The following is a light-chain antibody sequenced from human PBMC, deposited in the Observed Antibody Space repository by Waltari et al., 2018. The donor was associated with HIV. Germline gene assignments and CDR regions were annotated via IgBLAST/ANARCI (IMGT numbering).Light chain of an antibody. Sequence: QSALTQPPSASGSPGQSVTISCTGTSSSVGDYNYVSWYQQHPGKAPKLMIYEVTKRPSGFPDRFSGSKSGNASSLTVSGLQTEDEADYYCSSYADNTAVFGGGTKLTVL. CDR1: SSSVGDYNY. V-gene: IGLV2-8*01. CDR3: SSYADNTAV. J-gene: IGLJ2*01. CDR2: EVT.